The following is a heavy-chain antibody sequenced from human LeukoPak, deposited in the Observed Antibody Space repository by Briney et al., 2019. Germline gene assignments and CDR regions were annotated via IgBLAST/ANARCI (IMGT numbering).Heavy chain of an antibody. J-gene: IGHJ4*02. Sequence: PGGSLRLSCAASGFSVRGSFMNWVRQAPGKGLEWVSLLSNTENSLYADSVKGRFTLSRDISNNTLYLHMHSLRGEDTAVYFCARAIGVVDCGTQTCYPYHFDKWGRGTLVTVSS. D-gene: IGHD2-21*01. CDR2: LSNTENS. V-gene: IGHV3-66*01. CDR3: ARAIGVVDCGTQTCYPYHFDK. CDR1: GFSVRGSF.